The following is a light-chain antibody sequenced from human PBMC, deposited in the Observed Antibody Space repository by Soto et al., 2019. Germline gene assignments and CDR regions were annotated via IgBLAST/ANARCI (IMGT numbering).Light chain of an antibody. Sequence: EVVMTQSPATLSVSPGERATLSCRASQTVNANLAWYQQKPGQAPRLLIHGASTRATGIPARLSGSGFGTEFIXXIXIXXSEDFAVYYCQQYNTWLWTFGQGTKVEGK. J-gene: IGKJ1*01. CDR2: GAS. CDR3: QQYNTWLWT. V-gene: IGKV3-15*01. CDR1: QTVNAN.